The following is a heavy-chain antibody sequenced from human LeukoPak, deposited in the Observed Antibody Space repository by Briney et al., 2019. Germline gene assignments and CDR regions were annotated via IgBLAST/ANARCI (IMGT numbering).Heavy chain of an antibody. D-gene: IGHD3-10*01. J-gene: IGHJ6*03. CDR3: ARGGSGMHYMDV. Sequence: ASVKVSCKTSGYTFTSYSISWVRQAPGQGLEWMGSISPYNGNTNYAQKLQGRVTMTTDTSTSTAYMELRSLRSDDTAVYYCARGGSGMHYMDVWGKGTTVTVSS. V-gene: IGHV1-18*01. CDR1: GYTFTSYS. CDR2: ISPYNGNT.